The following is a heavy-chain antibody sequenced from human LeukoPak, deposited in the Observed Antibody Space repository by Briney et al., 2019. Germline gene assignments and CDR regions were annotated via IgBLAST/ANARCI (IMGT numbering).Heavy chain of an antibody. V-gene: IGHV3-30*02. Sequence: GGSLRLSCAASGFTFSSYGMHWVRQAPGKGLEWVAFIRYDGSNKYYADSVRGRFTISRDNSKNTLYLQMNSLRAEDTAVYYCARSGGSIAVADDAFDIWGQGTMVTVSS. CDR2: IRYDGSNK. J-gene: IGHJ3*02. D-gene: IGHD6-19*01. CDR1: GFTFSSYG. CDR3: ARSGGSIAVADDAFDI.